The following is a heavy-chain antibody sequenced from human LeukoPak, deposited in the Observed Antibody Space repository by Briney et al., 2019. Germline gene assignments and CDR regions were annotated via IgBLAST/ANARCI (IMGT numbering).Heavy chain of an antibody. CDR3: ARLGLGNEFGSVYRPTHFHH. Sequence: PSETLSLTCSVSGYSISSGYYWGWIRQPPGKCLEWIGSIYHSGGTYYNPSLKRPVTLSVDTSKNQFSLTLTSVTAADTAVYYCARLGLGNEFGSVYRPTHFHHWGQGTLVTVSS. V-gene: IGHV4-38-2*02. CDR2: IYHSGGT. CDR1: GYSISSGYY. D-gene: IGHD3/OR15-3a*01. J-gene: IGHJ1*01.